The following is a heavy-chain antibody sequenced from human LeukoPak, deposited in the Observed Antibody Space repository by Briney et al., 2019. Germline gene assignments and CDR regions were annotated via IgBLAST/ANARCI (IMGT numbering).Heavy chain of an antibody. CDR2: FDPEDGET. D-gene: IGHD2-8*01. Sequence: ASVKVSCKVSGYTLTELSMHWVRQAPGKGLEWMGGFDPEDGETIYAQKFQGRVTMTEDTSTDTAYMELSSLRSEDTAVYYCATDLYCTNGVCYRYYYGMDVWGQGTTVTVSS. CDR3: ATDLYCTNGVCYRYYYGMDV. V-gene: IGHV1-24*01. J-gene: IGHJ6*02. CDR1: GYTLTELS.